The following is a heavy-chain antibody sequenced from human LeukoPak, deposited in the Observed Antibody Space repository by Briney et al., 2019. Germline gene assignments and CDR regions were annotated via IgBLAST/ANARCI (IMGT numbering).Heavy chain of an antibody. J-gene: IGHJ4*02. CDR3: ARDPPEIDSSGPYFDY. CDR1: GFTFSSYG. V-gene: IGHV3-33*01. CDR2: IWYDGSNK. D-gene: IGHD6-19*01. Sequence: GGSLRLSCAASGFTFSSYGMHWVRQAPGKGLEWVAVIWYDGSNKYYADSVKGRFTISRDNSKNTLYLQMNSLGAEDTAVYYCARDPPEIDSSGPYFDYWGQGTLVTVSS.